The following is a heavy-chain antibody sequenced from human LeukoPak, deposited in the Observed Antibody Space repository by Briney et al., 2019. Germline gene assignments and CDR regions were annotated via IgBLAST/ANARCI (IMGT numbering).Heavy chain of an antibody. CDR1: GYSISSGYY. V-gene: IGHV4-38-2*02. Sequence: TSETLSLTCTVSGYSISSGYYWGWLRQPPGRGLEWIGTIYHSGSTYYNPSLKSRVTISVDTSKNQFSLKLSSVTAADTAVYYCARGRGGYYYGSGSYPAAFPYWGQGTLVTVSS. CDR2: IYHSGST. J-gene: IGHJ4*02. CDR3: ARGRGGYYYGSGSYPAAFPY. D-gene: IGHD3-10*01.